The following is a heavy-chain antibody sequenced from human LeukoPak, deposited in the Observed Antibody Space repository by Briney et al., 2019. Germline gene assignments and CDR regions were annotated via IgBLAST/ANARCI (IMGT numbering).Heavy chain of an antibody. V-gene: IGHV3-30*18. Sequence: GRSLRLSCVASGFTFSDYGMLWVRQPPGKGLEWVAVISYDGRNEHYADSVKGRFTISRDNSKNTLYLQMNSLRAEDTAVYYCAKDHGSGSYGFDYWGQGTLVTVSS. D-gene: IGHD3-10*01. CDR3: AKDHGSGSYGFDY. CDR2: ISYDGRNE. CDR1: GFTFSDYG. J-gene: IGHJ4*02.